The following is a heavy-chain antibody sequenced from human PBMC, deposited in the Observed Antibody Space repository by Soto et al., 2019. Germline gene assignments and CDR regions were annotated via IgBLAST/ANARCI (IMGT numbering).Heavy chain of an antibody. V-gene: IGHV3-74*01. Sequence: PGGSLRLSCAASGFTFSRFWMHWVRQVPGKGLLWVSHINPDGSNTAYADSVKGRFAISRDNARNTLYLELNTLRVEDTAFYYCTRAFYDFQTCDYWGQGTLVTVSS. D-gene: IGHD3-3*01. CDR1: GFTFSRFW. CDR2: INPDGSNT. CDR3: TRAFYDFQTCDY. J-gene: IGHJ4*02.